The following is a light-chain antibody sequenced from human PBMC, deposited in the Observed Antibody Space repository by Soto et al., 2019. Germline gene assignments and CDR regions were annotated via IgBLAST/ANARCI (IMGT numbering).Light chain of an antibody. V-gene: IGLV1-47*03. J-gene: IGLJ2*01. Sequence: QSVLTQPPSASGTPGQRVTISCSGSSSNIGSNYVYWYQQLPGTAPKLLIYRNNQRLSGVPDRCSGSKSGASASLAISGLWSEDEADYYWAAWDDSLSGHVVFGGGTKLTVL. CDR2: RNN. CDR3: AAWDDSLSGHVV. CDR1: SSNIGSNY.